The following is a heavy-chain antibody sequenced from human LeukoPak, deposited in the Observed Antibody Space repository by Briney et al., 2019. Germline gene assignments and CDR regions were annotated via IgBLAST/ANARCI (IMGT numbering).Heavy chain of an antibody. Sequence: SVKVSCKASGGTFSSYAISWVRQAPGQGLEWMGGIIPIFGTANYAQKFQGRVTITTDESTSTAYMELSSLRSEDTAVYYCARDVFSVRTGSNWFDPWGQGTLVTVSS. D-gene: IGHD1-1*01. CDR1: GGTFSSYA. CDR3: ARDVFSVRTGSNWFDP. V-gene: IGHV1-69*05. J-gene: IGHJ5*02. CDR2: IIPIFGTA.